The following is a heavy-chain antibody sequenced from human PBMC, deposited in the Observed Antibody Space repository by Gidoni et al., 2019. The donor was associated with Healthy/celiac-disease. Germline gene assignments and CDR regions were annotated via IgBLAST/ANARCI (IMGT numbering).Heavy chain of an antibody. Sequence: QVQLVQSGAEVKKPGSSVKVSCQASVGTFSSYAISWVRQAPGQGLEWMGGIIPIFGTANYAQKFQGRVTITADESTSTAYMELSSLRSEDTAVYYCARQLRKPKHDAFDIWGQGTMVTVSS. CDR3: ARQLRKPKHDAFDI. CDR2: IIPIFGTA. J-gene: IGHJ3*02. V-gene: IGHV1-69*01. D-gene: IGHD4-17*01. CDR1: VGTFSSYA.